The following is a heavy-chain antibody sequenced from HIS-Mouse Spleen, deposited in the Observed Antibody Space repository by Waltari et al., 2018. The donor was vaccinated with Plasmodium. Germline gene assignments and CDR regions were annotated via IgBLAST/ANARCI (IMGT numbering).Heavy chain of an antibody. CDR1: GFTFSSYW. D-gene: IGHD6-19*01. J-gene: IGHJ4*02. Sequence: EVQLVESGGGLVQPGGSLRLSCAASGFTFSSYWMHWVRQAPGKGLVWFVRIKRDGRSTSNRDSVKGRFTISRDNAKNTLYLQMNSLRAEETAVYYCARGRTSGWFDYWGQGTLVTVSS. V-gene: IGHV3-74*01. CDR2: IKRDGRST. CDR3: ARGRTSGWFDY.